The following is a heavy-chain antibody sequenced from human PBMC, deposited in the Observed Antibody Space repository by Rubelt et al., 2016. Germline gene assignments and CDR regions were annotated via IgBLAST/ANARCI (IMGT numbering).Heavy chain of an antibody. CDR2: INAGNGNT. V-gene: IGHV1-3*01. D-gene: IGHD1-1*01. Sequence: QVQLVQSGAEVKKPGASVKVSCKASGYTFSRYPMHWVRQAPGQWLEWMGWINAGNGNTQYSQNFQGRVTIPRDASARTVYMELSSRRSEDTAVYYCAGDWVGTTDFDYWGQGTLVTVSS. CDR3: AGDWVGTTDFDY. CDR1: GYTFSRYP. J-gene: IGHJ4*02.